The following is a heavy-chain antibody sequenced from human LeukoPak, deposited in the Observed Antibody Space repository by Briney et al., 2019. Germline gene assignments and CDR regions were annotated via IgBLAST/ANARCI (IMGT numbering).Heavy chain of an antibody. CDR2: ISSSSSYI. Sequence: GGSLRLSCAASGFTFSNYGMHWVRQAPGKGLEWVSSISSSSSYIYYADSVKGRFTISRDNAKNSLYLQMNSLRAEDTAVYYCAREVEAQIDYWGQGTLVTVSS. J-gene: IGHJ4*02. CDR3: AREVEAQIDY. D-gene: IGHD2-15*01. CDR1: GFTFSNYG. V-gene: IGHV3-21*01.